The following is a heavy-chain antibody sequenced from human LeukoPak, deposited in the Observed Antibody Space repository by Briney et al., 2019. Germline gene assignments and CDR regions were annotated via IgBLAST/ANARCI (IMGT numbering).Heavy chain of an antibody. CDR2: IKTKTDGGTT. D-gene: IGHD3-22*01. V-gene: IGHV3-15*01. CDR1: GFTFSHAW. J-gene: IGHJ4*02. CDR3: TTFGYYDSSGYNVY. Sequence: GGSLRLSCAASGFTFSHAWMSWVRQAPGKGLEWVGRIKTKTDGGTTDYAAFVKGRFTISRDDSKNMLYVQMNSLKTDDTAVYHCTTFGYYDSSGYNVYWGQGTLVTVSP.